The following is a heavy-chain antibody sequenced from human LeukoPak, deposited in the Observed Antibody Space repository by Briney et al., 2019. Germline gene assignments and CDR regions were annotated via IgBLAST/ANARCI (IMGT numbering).Heavy chain of an antibody. CDR1: GFTFSSHN. Sequence: GGSLRLSCVASGFTFSSHNMNWVRQAPGKGLQWVSYISASGSHMYYEDSVKGRFTISRDNAGGSLYLHMNSLRGEDTAVYYCAREGPDWDLPDHWGQGTLVTV. V-gene: IGHV3-21*01. D-gene: IGHD3-9*01. CDR3: AREGPDWDLPDH. CDR2: ISASGSHM. J-gene: IGHJ4*02.